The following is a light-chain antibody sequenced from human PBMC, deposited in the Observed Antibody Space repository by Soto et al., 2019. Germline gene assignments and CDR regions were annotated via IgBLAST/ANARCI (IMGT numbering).Light chain of an antibody. Sequence: QSVLTQPPSVSGAPWQRVTISCTGSSSNIGAGYDVHWYQQLPGTAPKLLFYGNTNRPSGVPDRFSASKSGTSASLAITGLQAEDEADYYCQSYDSSLSGVVFGGGTQLTVL. V-gene: IGLV1-40*01. CDR1: SSNIGAGYD. CDR2: GNT. CDR3: QSYDSSLSGVV. J-gene: IGLJ3*02.